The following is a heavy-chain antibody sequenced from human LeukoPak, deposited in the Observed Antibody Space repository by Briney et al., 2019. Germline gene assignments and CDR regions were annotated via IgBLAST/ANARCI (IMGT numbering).Heavy chain of an antibody. CDR1: GFTFSSYA. CDR2: ISGSGGST. Sequence: GGSLRLSCAASGFTFSSYAMSWVRQAPGKGLGWVSAISGSGGSTYYADSVKGRFTISRDNSKNTLYPQMNSLRAEDTAVYYCAKKDSGSYLHLFDYWGQGTLVTVSS. CDR3: AKKDSGSYLHLFDY. V-gene: IGHV3-23*01. J-gene: IGHJ4*02. D-gene: IGHD1-26*01.